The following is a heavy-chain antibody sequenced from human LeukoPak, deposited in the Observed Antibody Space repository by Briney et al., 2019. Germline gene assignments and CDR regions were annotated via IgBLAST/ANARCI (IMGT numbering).Heavy chain of an antibody. Sequence: GGSLRLSCAASGFTFNGYWMSWVRQAPGKGLEWVANIKEDGSAQYYVGSVKGRFTISRDNAKNTLYLQMNSLRAEDTAVYYCARQTSDFWSGYPPYYYYYMDVWGKGTTVTVSS. CDR1: GFTFNGYW. CDR3: ARQTSDFWSGYPPYYYYYMDV. D-gene: IGHD3-3*01. J-gene: IGHJ6*03. V-gene: IGHV3-7*03. CDR2: IKEDGSAQ.